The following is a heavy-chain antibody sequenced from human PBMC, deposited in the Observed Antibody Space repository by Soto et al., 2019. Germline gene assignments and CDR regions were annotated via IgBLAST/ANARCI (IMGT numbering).Heavy chain of an antibody. J-gene: IGHJ6*02. Sequence: GGSLRLSCAASGFTFSSYAMHWVRQAPGKGLEWVAVISYDGSNKYYADSVKGRFTISRDNSKNTLYLQMNSLRAEDTAVYYCARGTAQGFGDREGEGMDVWGQGTTVTVSS. CDR3: ARGTAQGFGDREGEGMDV. CDR2: ISYDGSNK. D-gene: IGHD3-10*01. V-gene: IGHV3-30-3*01. CDR1: GFTFSSYA.